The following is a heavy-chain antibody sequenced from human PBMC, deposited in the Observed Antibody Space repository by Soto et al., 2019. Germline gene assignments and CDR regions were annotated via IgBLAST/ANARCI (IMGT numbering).Heavy chain of an antibody. CDR1: GYTFTHYY. V-gene: IGHV1-2*02. D-gene: IGHD1-7*01. Sequence: QVQLVQSGAEVKKPGASVSVSCKASGYTFTHYYIHWVRRAPGQGLEWMGLINPKTGDTNSAQKFRDRVTMTRDTSTNTANMKLSSLRSDDTAVYYCARVPGHKNSRGDYWGQGTPVTVSS. J-gene: IGHJ4*02. CDR3: ARVPGHKNSRGDY. CDR2: INPKTGDT.